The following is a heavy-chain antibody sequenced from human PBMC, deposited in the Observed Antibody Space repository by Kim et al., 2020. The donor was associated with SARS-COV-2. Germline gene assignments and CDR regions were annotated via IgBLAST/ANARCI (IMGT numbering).Heavy chain of an antibody. V-gene: IGHV4-34*01. J-gene: IGHJ4*02. D-gene: IGHD6-19*01. CDR3: ARGRAGTNPYDY. CDR2: INHSGST. Sequence: SETLSLTCAVYGGSFSGYYWSWIRQPPGKGLEWIGEINHSGSTNYNPSLKSRVTISVDTSKNQFSLKLSSVTAADTAVYYCARGRAGTNPYDYWGQGTLVTVSS. CDR1: GGSFSGYY.